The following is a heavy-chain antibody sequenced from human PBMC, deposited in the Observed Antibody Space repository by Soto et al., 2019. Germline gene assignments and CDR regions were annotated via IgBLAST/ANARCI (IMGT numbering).Heavy chain of an antibody. J-gene: IGHJ4*02. CDR1: GGSISSSSYY. Sequence: PSETLSLTCTVSGGSISSSSYYWGWIRQPPGKGLEWIGSIYYSGSTYYNPSLKSRVTISVDTSKNQFSLKLSSVTAADTAVYYCASPGSIVGPYFDYWGQGTLVTVSS. CDR3: ASPGSIVGPYFDY. CDR2: IYYSGST. V-gene: IGHV4-39*01. D-gene: IGHD1-26*01.